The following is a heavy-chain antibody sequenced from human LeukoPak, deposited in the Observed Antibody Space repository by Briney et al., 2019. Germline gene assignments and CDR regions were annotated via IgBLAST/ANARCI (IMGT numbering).Heavy chain of an antibody. Sequence: GGSLRLSCAASGFTFSTYAMSWVRQAPGKGLEWVSAISGSGGATDYVDSVKGRFTISRDNSQNTLYLQMNSLRAEDTAIYYCANIDSSSWYGVSYWGQGTLVTVSS. D-gene: IGHD6-13*01. CDR3: ANIDSSSWYGVSY. CDR1: GFTFSTYA. V-gene: IGHV3-23*01. J-gene: IGHJ4*02. CDR2: ISGSGGAT.